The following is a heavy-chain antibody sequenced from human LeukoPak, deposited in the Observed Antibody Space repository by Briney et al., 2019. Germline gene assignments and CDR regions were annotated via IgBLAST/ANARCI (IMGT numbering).Heavy chain of an antibody. V-gene: IGHV4-4*02. D-gene: IGHD6-19*01. Sequence: SGTLSLTCAVSGGSISSSNWWSWVRQPPGKGLEWIGSIYYSGSTYYNASLKSRVTISVDTSKNQFSPKLSSVTAADTAVYYCARHGGFSSGWYIDYWGRGTLVTVSS. CDR3: ARHGGFSSGWYIDY. J-gene: IGHJ4*02. CDR1: GGSISSSNW. CDR2: IYYSGST.